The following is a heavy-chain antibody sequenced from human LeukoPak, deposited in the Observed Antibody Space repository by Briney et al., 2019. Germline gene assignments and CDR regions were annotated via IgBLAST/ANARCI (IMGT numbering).Heavy chain of an antibody. Sequence: PSETLSLTCTVSGGSITGGTYYWHWIRQHPGKGLEWIGYIYNVGMSGYNPSLKSRVTISVDTSKNQFSLKLSSVTAADTAVYYCAREGDGDYQNWFDPWGQGTLVTVSS. CDR1: GGSITGGTYY. V-gene: IGHV4-61*01. D-gene: IGHD4-17*01. J-gene: IGHJ5*02. CDR3: AREGDGDYQNWFDP. CDR2: IYNVGMS.